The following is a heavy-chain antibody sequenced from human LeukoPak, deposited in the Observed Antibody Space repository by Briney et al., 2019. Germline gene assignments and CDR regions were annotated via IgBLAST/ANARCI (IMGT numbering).Heavy chain of an antibody. CDR3: AKDIGVRTVLGYCSSTSCSIDY. CDR1: GFTFSGYS. Sequence: GGSLRLSCAASGFTFSGYSMNWVRQAPGKGLEWVAVISYDGNNKYYADSVKGRFTISRDNSKNTVYLQMSSLRADDTAVYYCAKDIGVRTVLGYCSSTSCSIDYWGQGTLVTVSS. CDR2: ISYDGNNK. V-gene: IGHV3-30*18. J-gene: IGHJ4*02. D-gene: IGHD2-2*01.